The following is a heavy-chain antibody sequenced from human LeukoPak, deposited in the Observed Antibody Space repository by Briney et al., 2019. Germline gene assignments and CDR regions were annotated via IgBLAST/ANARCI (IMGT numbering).Heavy chain of an antibody. CDR1: GGSFSGDY. Sequence: SETLSLTCAVYGGSFSGDYWSWIRQPPGKGLEWIGEINHSGSTNYNPSLKSRVTISVDTSKNQFSLKLSSVTAADTAVYYCARGRFGGNTGYYFDYWGQGTLVTVSS. D-gene: IGHD2-15*01. V-gene: IGHV4-34*01. J-gene: IGHJ4*02. CDR2: INHSGST. CDR3: ARGRFGGNTGYYFDY.